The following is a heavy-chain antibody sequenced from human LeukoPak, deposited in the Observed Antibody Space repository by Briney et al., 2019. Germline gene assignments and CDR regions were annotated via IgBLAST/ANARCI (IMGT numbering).Heavy chain of an antibody. D-gene: IGHD3-10*01. Sequence: GGSLRLSCAASGYTFSSYSMNWVRQAPGKGLEWVSSISSSSYIYYADSVKGRFTISRDNAKNSLYLQMNSLRAEDTAVYYCARDYYGSGSEVDYWGQGTLVTVSS. CDR1: GYTFSSYS. CDR3: ARDYYGSGSEVDY. J-gene: IGHJ4*02. CDR2: ISSSSYI. V-gene: IGHV3-21*01.